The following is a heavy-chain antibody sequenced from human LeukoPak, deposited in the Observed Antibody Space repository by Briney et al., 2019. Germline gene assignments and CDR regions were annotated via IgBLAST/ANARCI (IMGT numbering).Heavy chain of an antibody. Sequence: PGGSLRLSCAASGFTFSGSAMHWVRQASGKGLGWVGRIRSKANSYATAYAASVKGRFTISRDDSKNTAYLQMNSLKTEDTAVYYCTRDLATVKRAFDIWGQGTMVTVSS. J-gene: IGHJ3*02. CDR1: GFTFSGSA. D-gene: IGHD4-17*01. V-gene: IGHV3-73*01. CDR2: IRSKANSYAT. CDR3: TRDLATVKRAFDI.